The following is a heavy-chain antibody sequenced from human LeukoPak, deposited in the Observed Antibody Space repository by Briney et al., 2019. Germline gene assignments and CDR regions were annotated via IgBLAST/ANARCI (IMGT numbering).Heavy chain of an antibody. Sequence: GGSLRLSCAASGFTFSTHGMHWVRQAPGKGLEWVAFIRYDGINKYYADSVKGRFTISRDSFKNTLYLQMNSLRPEDTAVYYCARDSGNIVVNLDYWGEATLVTVSS. CDR2: IRYDGINK. CDR3: ARDSGNIVVNLDY. J-gene: IGHJ4*02. D-gene: IGHD2-21*01. CDR1: GFTFSTHG. V-gene: IGHV3-30*02.